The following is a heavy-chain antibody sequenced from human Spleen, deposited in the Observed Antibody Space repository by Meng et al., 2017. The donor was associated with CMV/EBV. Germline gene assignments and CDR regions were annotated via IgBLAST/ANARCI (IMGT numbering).Heavy chain of an antibody. CDR2: ISYDGSNK. D-gene: IGHD2-2*01. CDR3: ARDAHYCSSTSCYGFDY. CDR1: VFTFSSYA. Sequence: GGSLRLSCAASVFTFSSYAMHWVRQAPGKGLEWVAVISYDGSNKYYADSVKGRFTISRDNSKNTLYLQMNSLRAEDTAVYYCARDAHYCSSTSCYGFDYWGQGTLVTVSS. J-gene: IGHJ4*02. V-gene: IGHV3-30-3*01.